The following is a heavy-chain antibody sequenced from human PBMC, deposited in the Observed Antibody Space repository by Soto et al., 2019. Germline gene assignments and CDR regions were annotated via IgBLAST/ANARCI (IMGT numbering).Heavy chain of an antibody. J-gene: IGHJ4*02. D-gene: IGHD6-19*01. Sequence: KVSGPTLVKPTQTLTLTCTFSGFSLSSTRMAVGWIRQPPGKALEWLALIYWDDDKRYSPFLKSRLTITKDTSKNQVVLTMSNMDPVDTARYYCAHIVVAGLGYYFDYWGQGTLVTVSS. V-gene: IGHV2-5*02. CDR3: AHIVVAGLGYYFDY. CDR1: GFSLSSTRMA. CDR2: IYWDDDK.